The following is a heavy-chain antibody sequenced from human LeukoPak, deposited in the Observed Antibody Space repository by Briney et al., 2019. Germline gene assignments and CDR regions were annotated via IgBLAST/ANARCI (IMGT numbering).Heavy chain of an antibody. CDR2: ISYDGSNK. J-gene: IGHJ4*02. Sequence: GGSLRLSCAASGFTFSSYAMHWVRQAPGKGLEWVAVISYDGSNKYYADSVKGRFTISRDNCKNTLYLQMNSLRAEDTAVYYCARDWLSYSSSWYLGDYWGQGTLVTVSS. CDR3: ARDWLSYSSSWYLGDY. CDR1: GFTFSSYA. D-gene: IGHD6-13*01. V-gene: IGHV3-30-3*01.